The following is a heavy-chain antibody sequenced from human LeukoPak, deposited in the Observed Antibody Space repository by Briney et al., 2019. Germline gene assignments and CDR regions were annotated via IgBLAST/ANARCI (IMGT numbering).Heavy chain of an antibody. V-gene: IGHV3-30*02. CDR2: IRYDGSNK. D-gene: IGHD3-22*01. CDR1: GFTFSSYG. J-gene: IGHJ4*02. CDR3: AALFSSGYYKYFDY. Sequence: GGSLRLSCAASGFTFSSYGMHWVRQAPGKGLEWVAFIRYDGSNKYYADSVKGRFTISRDNAKNSLYLQMNSLRAEDTAVYYCAALFSSGYYKYFDYWGQGTLVTVSS.